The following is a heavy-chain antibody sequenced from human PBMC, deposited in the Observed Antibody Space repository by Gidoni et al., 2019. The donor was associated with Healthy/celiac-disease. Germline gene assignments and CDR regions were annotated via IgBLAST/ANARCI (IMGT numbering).Heavy chain of an antibody. Sequence: EVQLLESGGGLVQPGASLRLSCAASGFTFSSYAMSWVRQAPVKGPEWVSAIRGIGGSTYYADSVKGRFTISRDNSKNTLYLQMNSLRAEDTAVYYCAKVNYVVGAKKHDAFDIWGQGTMVTVSS. V-gene: IGHV3-23*01. J-gene: IGHJ3*02. CDR3: AKVNYVVGAKKHDAFDI. D-gene: IGHD1-26*01. CDR2: IRGIGGST. CDR1: GFTFSSYA.